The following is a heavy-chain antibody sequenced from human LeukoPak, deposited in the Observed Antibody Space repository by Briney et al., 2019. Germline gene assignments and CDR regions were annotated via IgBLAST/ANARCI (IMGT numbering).Heavy chain of an antibody. CDR3: AKDWGGSYHGNAFDI. CDR2: ISAYNGNT. CDR1: GYTFTSYG. D-gene: IGHD1-26*01. Sequence: GASVKVSCTASGYTFTSYGISWVRQAPGQGLEWMGWISAYNGNTNYAQKLQGRVTMTTDTSTSTAYMELRSLRSDDTAVYYCAKDWGGSYHGNAFDIWGQGTMVTVSS. J-gene: IGHJ3*02. V-gene: IGHV1-18*01.